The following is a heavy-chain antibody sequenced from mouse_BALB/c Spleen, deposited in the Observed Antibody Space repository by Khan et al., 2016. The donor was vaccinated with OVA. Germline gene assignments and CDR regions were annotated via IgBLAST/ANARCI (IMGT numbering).Heavy chain of an antibody. CDR3: TRLSYLWDREGFAY. D-gene: IGHD4-1*01. CDR1: GFTFSTYG. J-gene: IGHJ3*01. CDR2: VSTGGSYT. V-gene: IGHV5-6*01. Sequence: EVELVESGGDLVKPGGSLKLSCAASGFTFSTYGMSWVRQAPDKRLEWVATVSTGGSYTYYPDSVKGRFTISRDNAKNTLYLQMSGLRSEDTAMFYFTRLSYLWDREGFAYWGQGTLVTVSA.